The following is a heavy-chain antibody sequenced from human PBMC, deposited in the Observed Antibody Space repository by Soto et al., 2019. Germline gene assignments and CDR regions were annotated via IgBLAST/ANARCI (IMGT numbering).Heavy chain of an antibody. J-gene: IGHJ4*02. CDR3: ARGSEDLTSNFDY. V-gene: IGHV3-21*06. Sequence: GGSLRLSCAASGFTFTRYSMNWVRQAPGKGLEWVSSISSTTNYIYYGDSMKGRFTISRDNAKNSLYLEMNSLRAEDTAVYYCARGSEDLTSNFDYWGQGTLVTVSS. CDR1: GFTFTRYS. CDR2: ISSTTNYI.